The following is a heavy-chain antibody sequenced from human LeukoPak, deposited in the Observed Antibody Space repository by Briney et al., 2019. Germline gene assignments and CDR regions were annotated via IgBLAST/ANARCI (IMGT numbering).Heavy chain of an antibody. CDR2: INGGGDST. CDR3: VKGPYYESPALDS. J-gene: IGHJ4*02. V-gene: IGHV3-23*01. Sequence: GGSLRLSCAASGFTFCMNWVRQPPRKGLEWISHINGGGDSTHYADFVKGRCTISRDNSQNTLYVQMNSLRTEDTAIYYCVKGPYYESPALDSWGQGTLVTVSS. D-gene: IGHD3-16*01. CDR1: GFTFC.